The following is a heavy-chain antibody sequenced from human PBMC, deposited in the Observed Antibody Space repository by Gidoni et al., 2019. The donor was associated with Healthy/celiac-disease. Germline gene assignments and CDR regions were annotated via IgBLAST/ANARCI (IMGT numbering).Heavy chain of an antibody. Sequence: QITLKESGPTLVKPTQTLTLTCTFSGFSLSTSGVGVGWIRQPPGKALEWLALIYWNDDKRYSPSLKSRLTITKDTSKNQVVLTMTNMDPVDTATYYCAHRRSAEGSSSWYDIVPLNWFDPWGQGTLVTVSS. CDR2: IYWNDDK. J-gene: IGHJ5*02. V-gene: IGHV2-5*01. D-gene: IGHD6-13*01. CDR1: GFSLSTSGVG. CDR3: AHRRSAEGSSSWYDIVPLNWFDP.